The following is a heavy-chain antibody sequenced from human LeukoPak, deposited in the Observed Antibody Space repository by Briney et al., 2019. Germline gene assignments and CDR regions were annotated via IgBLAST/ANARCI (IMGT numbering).Heavy chain of an antibody. Sequence: ASVKVSCKASGYTFTSYGLSWVRQAPGQGLEWMGWISAYNGNTNYAQNLQGRVTMTTDTSTSTAYMELRSLRSEDTAVYYCTTCLPLEGIVGATVDWFDPWGQGTLVTVSS. CDR3: TTCLPLEGIVGATVDWFDP. CDR1: GYTFTSYG. D-gene: IGHD1-26*01. J-gene: IGHJ5*02. CDR2: ISAYNGNT. V-gene: IGHV1-18*01.